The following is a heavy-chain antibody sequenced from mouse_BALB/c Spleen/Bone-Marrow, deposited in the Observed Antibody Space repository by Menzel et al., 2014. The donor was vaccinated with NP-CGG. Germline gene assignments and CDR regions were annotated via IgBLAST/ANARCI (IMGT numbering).Heavy chain of an antibody. V-gene: IGHV5-6*01. CDR3: ARLHPDYAMDY. CDR1: GFTFSNYG. J-gene: IGHJ4*01. CDR2: ISSGGSYT. Sequence: EVKLVESGGDLVKPGGSLKLSCAASGFTFSNYGMSWVRQTPDKRLEWVATISSGGSYTYFPDSVKGRFTISRDNAKNTRSLQMNSMKSEDAAMYYCARLHPDYAMDYWGQGTSVTGSS.